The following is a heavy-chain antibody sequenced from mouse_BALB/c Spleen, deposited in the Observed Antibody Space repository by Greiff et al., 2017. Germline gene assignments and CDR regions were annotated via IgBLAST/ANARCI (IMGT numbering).Heavy chain of an antibody. CDR1: GFAFSSYD. V-gene: IGHV5-12-1*01. CDR3: ARQREVGYYFDY. CDR2: ISSGGGST. J-gene: IGHJ2*01. D-gene: IGHD1-1*01. Sequence: EVQRVESGGGLVKPGGSLKLSCAASGFAFSSYDMSWVRQTPEKRLEWVAYISSGGGSTYYPDTVKGRFTISRDNAKNTLYLQMSSLKSEDTAMYYCARQREVGYYFDYWGQGTTLTVSS.